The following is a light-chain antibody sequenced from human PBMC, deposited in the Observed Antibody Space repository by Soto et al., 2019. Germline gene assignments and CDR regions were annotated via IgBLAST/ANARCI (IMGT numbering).Light chain of an antibody. Sequence: EIVLTQSPGTLSLSPGERATLSCRASQSVSSSYLAWYQHKPGQAPRLLIYGASTRATGIPDRFSGGGSETDFTLTISRLEPEDFEVYYCQQYVSLITFGQGTRLEIK. CDR1: QSVSSSY. J-gene: IGKJ5*01. CDR2: GAS. V-gene: IGKV3-20*01. CDR3: QQYVSLIT.